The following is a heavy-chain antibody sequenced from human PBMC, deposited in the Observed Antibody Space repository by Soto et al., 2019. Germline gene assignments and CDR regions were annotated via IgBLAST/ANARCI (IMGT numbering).Heavy chain of an antibody. CDR3: ARYSGLRYFDWLYGMDV. CDR2: IYYSGST. J-gene: IGHJ6*02. Sequence: ETLSLTCTVSGGSISSYYWSWIRQPPGKGLEWIGYIYYSGSTNYNPSLKSRVTISVDTSKNQFSLKLSSVTAADTAVYYCARYSGLRYFDWLYGMDVWGQGTTVTVSS. D-gene: IGHD3-9*01. CDR1: GGSISSYY. V-gene: IGHV4-59*01.